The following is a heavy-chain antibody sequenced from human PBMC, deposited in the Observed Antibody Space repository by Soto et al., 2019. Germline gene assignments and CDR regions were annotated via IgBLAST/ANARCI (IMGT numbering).Heavy chain of an antibody. CDR1: GGSISSGGYS. CDR3: ARRVQTNSVVVQDNWIDP. CDR2: IYHSGST. D-gene: IGHD2-15*01. J-gene: IGHJ5*02. V-gene: IGHV4-30-2*01. Sequence: SETLSLTCAVSGGSISSGGYSWSWIRQPPGKGLEWIGYIYHSGSTYYNPSLKSRVTISVDRSKNQFSLKLSSVTAADTAVYYCARRVQTNSVVVQDNWIDPWGQGTLVTVSS.